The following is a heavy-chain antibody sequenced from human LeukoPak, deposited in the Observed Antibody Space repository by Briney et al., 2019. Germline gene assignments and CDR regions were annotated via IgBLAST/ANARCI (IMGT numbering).Heavy chain of an antibody. CDR1: GFTFSSYE. D-gene: IGHD6-19*01. J-gene: IGHJ4*02. CDR2: ISSSGTTI. Sequence: GGSLRLSCAASGFTFSSYEVNWVRQAPGKGLEWLSYISSSGTTIYYADSVKGRFTISRDNAKNSLYLQMNSQRAEDTAVYYCARGSYSSGYYFDYWGQGTLVTVSS. CDR3: ARGSYSSGYYFDY. V-gene: IGHV3-48*03.